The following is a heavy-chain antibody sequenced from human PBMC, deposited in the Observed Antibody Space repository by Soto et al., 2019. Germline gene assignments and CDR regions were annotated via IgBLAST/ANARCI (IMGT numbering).Heavy chain of an antibody. Sequence: SASLFLTCTVTGGSISSYYWGWIRQHPGKVLEWLGYIHYSGGATYSPSYNTSLQRLIAIVVDISNSLFSLKLTSVTAADTAVYYCARVPTYYHDSIGYQPFHPWGRGTLVTVSS. CDR2: IHYSGGATYSP. J-gene: IGHJ5*02. D-gene: IGHD3-22*01. V-gene: IGHV4-59*06. CDR3: ARVPTYYHDSIGYQPFHP. CDR1: GGSISSYY.